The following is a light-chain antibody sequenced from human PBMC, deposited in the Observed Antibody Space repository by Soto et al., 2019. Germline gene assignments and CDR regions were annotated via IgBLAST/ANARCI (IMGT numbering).Light chain of an antibody. CDR1: GSDVGGYNY. Sequence: QSALTQPASVSGSPGQSITISCTGTGSDVGGYNYVSWYQQHPGKAPKVMIYDVSNRPSGVSNRFSGSKSGNTASLTISGLQAEDEAEYYCSSYTSASTPLVLGGGTKLTVL. CDR3: SSYTSASTPLV. CDR2: DVS. J-gene: IGLJ2*01. V-gene: IGLV2-14*01.